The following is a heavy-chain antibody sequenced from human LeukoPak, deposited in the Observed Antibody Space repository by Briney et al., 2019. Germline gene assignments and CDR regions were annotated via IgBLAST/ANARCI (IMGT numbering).Heavy chain of an antibody. CDR3: AKVLYGTDAFDI. CDR1: GFTFSSYA. D-gene: IGHD4-17*01. Sequence: GASLRLSCAASGFTFSSYAMSWVRQAPGKGLEWVSTITSSGGSTYYADSVKGRFTISRDNSKNTLYLQMNSLRAEDTAVYYCAKVLYGTDAFDIWGQGTMVTVSS. J-gene: IGHJ3*02. CDR2: ITSSGGST. V-gene: IGHV3-23*01.